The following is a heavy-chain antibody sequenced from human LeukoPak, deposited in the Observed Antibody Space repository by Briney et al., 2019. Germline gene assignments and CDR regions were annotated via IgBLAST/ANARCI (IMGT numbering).Heavy chain of an antibody. D-gene: IGHD3-9*01. CDR2: IIPIFGTA. J-gene: IGHJ4*02. CDR3: AVGRYFDWLLSSYYFDY. V-gene: IGHV1-69*13. CDR1: GGTCSSYA. Sequence: ASVKVSCRASGGTCSSYAISWVRQAPGQGLEWMGGIIPIFGTANYAQKFQGRVTITADESTSTAYMELSSLRSEDTAVYYCAVGRYFDWLLSSYYFDYWGQGTLVTVSS.